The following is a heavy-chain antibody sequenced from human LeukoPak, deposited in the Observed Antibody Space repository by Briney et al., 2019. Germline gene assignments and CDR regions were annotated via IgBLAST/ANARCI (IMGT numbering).Heavy chain of an antibody. CDR2: IYYSGST. CDR1: GGSISSSSYY. V-gene: IGHV4-39*07. D-gene: IGHD3-10*01. J-gene: IGHJ5*02. CDR3: ARGLYYYGSGNYYNVGSPLEA. Sequence: SETLSLTCTVSGGSISSSSYYWGWIRQPPGKGLEWIGSIYYSGSTYYNPSLKSRVTISVDTSKNQFSLKLSSVTAADTAVYYCARGLYYYGSGNYYNVGSPLEAWGQGTLVTVSS.